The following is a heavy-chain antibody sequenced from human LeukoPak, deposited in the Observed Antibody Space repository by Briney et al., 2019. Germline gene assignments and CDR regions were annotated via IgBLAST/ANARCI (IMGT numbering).Heavy chain of an antibody. CDR3: AKVRGTYSSGYFFDY. Sequence: GRSLRLSCAASGFTFDNYAMHWVRQAPGKGLEWLSIICWNSSYIGYADSVKGRFTISRDNAKKSLDLQMNSLRAEDTAFYYCAKVRGTYSSGYFFDYWGQGTLVTVSS. CDR1: GFTFDNYA. J-gene: IGHJ4*02. D-gene: IGHD6-19*01. V-gene: IGHV3-9*01. CDR2: ICWNSSYI.